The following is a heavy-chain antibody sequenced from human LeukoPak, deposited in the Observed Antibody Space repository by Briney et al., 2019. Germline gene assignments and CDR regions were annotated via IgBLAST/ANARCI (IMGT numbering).Heavy chain of an antibody. D-gene: IGHD6-13*01. CDR1: GGSINSYY. V-gene: IGHV4-59*01. Sequence: PSETLSLTCTVSGGSINSYYWSWIRQPPGKGLEWIGNVYYSGSTKYNPSLKSRVTISVDTSKNQFSLKLSSVTAADTAMYYCARDRIAGGMDVWGQGTTVTVSS. CDR3: ARDRIAGGMDV. CDR2: VYYSGST. J-gene: IGHJ6*02.